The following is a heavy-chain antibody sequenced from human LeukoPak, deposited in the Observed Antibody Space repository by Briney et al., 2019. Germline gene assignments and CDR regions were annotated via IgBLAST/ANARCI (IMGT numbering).Heavy chain of an antibody. J-gene: IGHJ6*03. Sequence: GASVKVSCKASGYTFTGYYMHWVRQAPGQGLEWMGGIIPIFGTANYAQKFQGRVTITADKSTSTAYMELSSLRSEDTAVYYCASNRAVAEYYYYYYMDVWGKGTTVTVSS. CDR2: IIPIFGTA. V-gene: IGHV1-69*06. CDR3: ASNRAVAEYYYYYYMDV. CDR1: GYTFTGYY. D-gene: IGHD6-19*01.